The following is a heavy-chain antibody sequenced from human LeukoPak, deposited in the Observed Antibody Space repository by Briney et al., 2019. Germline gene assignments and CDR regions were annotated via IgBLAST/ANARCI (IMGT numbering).Heavy chain of an antibody. V-gene: IGHV4-39*01. CDR1: GGSISSSSYY. D-gene: IGHD2-8*01. CDR3: ARQSKFYCTNGVCYITADSSRRYNWFDP. CDR2: IYYSGST. Sequence: ASETMSLTCTVSGGSISSSSYYWGWIRQPPGKGLEWIGSIYYSGSTSYNPSLKSRVTISVDTSKNQFSLKLSSVTAADTAVYYCARQSKFYCTNGVCYITADSSRRYNWFDPWGQGTLVTVSS. J-gene: IGHJ5*02.